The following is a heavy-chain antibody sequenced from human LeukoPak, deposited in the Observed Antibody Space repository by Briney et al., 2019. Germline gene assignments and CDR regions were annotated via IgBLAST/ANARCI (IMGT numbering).Heavy chain of an antibody. CDR1: GFTFSTYA. J-gene: IGHJ4*02. V-gene: IGHV3-23*01. Sequence: PGRSLRLSCAASGFTFSTYAMSWVRQAPGEGLEWVSVISGGAGRTNYADSVKGRFTISRDKSKNTLYLQMNSLRAEDTAVYYCAKALSGTLAGNFDYWGQGTLVTVSS. CDR3: AKALSGTLAGNFDY. CDR2: ISGGAGRT. D-gene: IGHD1-1*01.